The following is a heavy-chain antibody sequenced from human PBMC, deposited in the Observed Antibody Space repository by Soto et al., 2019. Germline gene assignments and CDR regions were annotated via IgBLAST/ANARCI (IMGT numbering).Heavy chain of an antibody. CDR3: AKDTNHDIQSGDYYYYYYGMDV. Sequence: LLRSGAGSGFTFSSYAMRWVLQAPGKGLEWVSAISGSGGITYYADSVKGRFTISRDNSKNTLYLQMNSLRAEDTAVYYCAKDTNHDIQSGDYYYYYYGMDVWGQGTTVTVSS. CDR1: GFTFSSYA. D-gene: IGHD3-9*01. V-gene: IGHV3-23*01. CDR2: ISGSGGIT. J-gene: IGHJ6*02.